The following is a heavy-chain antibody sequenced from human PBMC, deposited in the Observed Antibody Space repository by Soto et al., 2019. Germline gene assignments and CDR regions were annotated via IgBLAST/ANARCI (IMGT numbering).Heavy chain of an antibody. J-gene: IGHJ2*01. D-gene: IGHD4-17*01. CDR2: INAGNGNT. CDR3: ARGASSVTTFYFDL. CDR1: GYTFTSYA. V-gene: IGHV1-3*01. Sequence: ASVKVSCKASGYTFTSYAMHWVRQAPGQRLEWMGWINAGNGNTKYSQKFQGRVTITRDTFASTAYMELSSLRSEDTAVYYCARGASSVTTFYFDLWGRGTLVTVSS.